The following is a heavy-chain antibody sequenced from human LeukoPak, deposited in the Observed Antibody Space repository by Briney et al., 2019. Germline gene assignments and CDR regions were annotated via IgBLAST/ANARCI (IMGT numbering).Heavy chain of an antibody. CDR3: AKDLPAAVD. CDR1: GFTFSSYS. CDR2: ISSSSSDI. J-gene: IGHJ4*02. V-gene: IGHV3-21*01. Sequence: GGSLRLSCAACGFTFSSYSMSWVRQAPGKGLEWVSFISSSSSDIYHADSVKGRFTISRDNAKNSLFLQMNSLRAEDTAVYYCAKDLPAAVDWGQGTLVTVSS. D-gene: IGHD2-2*01.